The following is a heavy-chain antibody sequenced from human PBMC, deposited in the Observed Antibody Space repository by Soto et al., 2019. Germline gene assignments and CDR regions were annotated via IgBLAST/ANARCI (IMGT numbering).Heavy chain of an antibody. CDR2: INQSGST. D-gene: IGHD6-19*01. Sequence: PSETLSLTCAVYGWSFSGSYWNWIRQPPGKGLEWIGEINQSGSTNYNPSLKSRVTISVDTSKNQFSLKLSSVTAADSAVYYCARVVGSSGWYYGSFDIWGPGTMVTVSS. CDR1: GWSFSGSY. J-gene: IGHJ3*02. V-gene: IGHV4-34*01. CDR3: ARVVGSSGWYYGSFDI.